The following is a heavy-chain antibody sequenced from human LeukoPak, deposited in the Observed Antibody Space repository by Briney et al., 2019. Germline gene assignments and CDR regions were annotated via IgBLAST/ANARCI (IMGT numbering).Heavy chain of an antibody. CDR2: INSDGSST. D-gene: IGHD3-10*01. CDR1: GFTFSSYW. J-gene: IGHJ6*03. CDR3: AKDRGRYYYYMDV. Sequence: PGGSLRLSCAASGFTFSSYWMHWVRQAPGKGLVWVSRINSDGSSTSYADSVKGRCTISRDNSKNTLYLQMNSLRAEDTAVYYCAKDRGRYYYYMDVWGKGTTVTVSS. V-gene: IGHV3-74*01.